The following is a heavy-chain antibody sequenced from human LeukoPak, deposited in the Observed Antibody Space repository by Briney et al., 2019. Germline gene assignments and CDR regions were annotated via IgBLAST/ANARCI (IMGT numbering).Heavy chain of an antibody. V-gene: IGHV3-7*01. CDR3: ARDMGYSYGYSYFDH. D-gene: IGHD5-18*01. CDR2: IKQGGSEK. Sequence: QAGGSLRLSCAASGFTFSNYEMNWVRQAPGKGLEWVANIKQGGSEKYYVDSVKGRFTISRDNAKNSLYLQMNSLRAEDTAVYYCARDMGYSYGYSYFDHWGQGTLVTVSS. J-gene: IGHJ4*02. CDR1: GFTFSNYE.